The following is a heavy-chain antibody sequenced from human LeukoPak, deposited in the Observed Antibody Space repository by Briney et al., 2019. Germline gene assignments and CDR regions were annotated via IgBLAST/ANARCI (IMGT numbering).Heavy chain of an antibody. CDR2: ISYDGSNK. V-gene: IGHV3-30*04. CDR1: GFTFSSYA. CDR3: XXDQVAAAGSYFQH. J-gene: IGHJ1*01. Sequence: PXGSLXXXCAASGFTFSSYAMHWVRQAPGKGLEWVAVISYDGSNKYYADSVKGRFTISRDNSKNTLYLQMNRLRPEDTDVYYCXXDQVAAAGSYFQHWGQGTLVTVSS. D-gene: IGHD6-13*01.